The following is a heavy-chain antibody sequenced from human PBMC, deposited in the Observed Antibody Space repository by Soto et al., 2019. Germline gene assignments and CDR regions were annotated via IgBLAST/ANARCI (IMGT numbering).Heavy chain of an antibody. J-gene: IGHJ6*02. D-gene: IGHD3-10*01. V-gene: IGHV3-48*03. CDR3: ARELLSYYYYYGMDV. CDR1: GFTFSSYE. Sequence: GGSLRLSCAASGFTFSSYEMNWVRQAPGRGLEWVSYISSSGSTIYYADSVKGRFTISRDNAKNSLYLQMNSLRAEDTAVYYCARELLSYYYYYGMDVWGQGTTVTVS. CDR2: ISSSGSTI.